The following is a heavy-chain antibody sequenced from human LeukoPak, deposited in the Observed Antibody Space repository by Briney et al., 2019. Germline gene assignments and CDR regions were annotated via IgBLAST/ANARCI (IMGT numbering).Heavy chain of an antibody. V-gene: IGHV1-18*01. J-gene: IGHJ6*03. CDR3: ARDPAYYDILTGYYPYYYYYYMDV. CDR1: GYTFTSYG. Sequence: ASVKVSCKASGYTFTSYGISWVRQAPGQGLEWMGWISVYNGNTNYAQKLQGRVTMTTDTSTSTAYMELRSLRSDDTAVYYCARDPAYYDILTGYYPYYYYYYMDVWGKGTTVTVSS. CDR2: ISVYNGNT. D-gene: IGHD3-9*01.